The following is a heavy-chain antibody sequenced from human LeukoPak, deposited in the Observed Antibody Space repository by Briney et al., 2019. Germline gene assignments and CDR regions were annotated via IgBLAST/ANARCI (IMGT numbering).Heavy chain of an antibody. CDR3: ARHGAIPEY. Sequence: SQTLSLTCSVSGGSMGTYYWTWVRQPPGKGLEWIGYIYYRGSTNYNPSLKSRVTISEDTAKNQFSLKLTSVTAADTAVYYCARHGAIPEYWGQGSLVIVSS. CDR1: GGSMGTYY. J-gene: IGHJ4*02. D-gene: IGHD2-21*01. CDR2: IYYRGST. V-gene: IGHV4-59*08.